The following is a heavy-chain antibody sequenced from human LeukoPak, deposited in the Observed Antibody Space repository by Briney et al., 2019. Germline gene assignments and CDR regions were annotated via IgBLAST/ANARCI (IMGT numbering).Heavy chain of an antibody. J-gene: IGHJ4*02. V-gene: IGHV1-2*02. Sequence: GASVKVSCKASGYTFTGYYMHWVRQAPGQGLEWMGWINPNSGGTNYAQKFQGRVTMTRNTSISTAYMELSSLRSEDTAVYYCARPAGYSGSYDYWGQGTLVTVSS. CDR2: INPNSGGT. CDR1: GYTFTGYY. CDR3: ARPAGYSGSYDY. D-gene: IGHD1-26*01.